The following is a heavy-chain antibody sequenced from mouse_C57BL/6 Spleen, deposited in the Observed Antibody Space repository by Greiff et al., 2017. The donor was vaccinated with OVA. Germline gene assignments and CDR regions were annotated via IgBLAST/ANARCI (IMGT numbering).Heavy chain of an antibody. CDR3: AISGYPFAY. D-gene: IGHD2-2*01. CDR1: GYTFTSYW. J-gene: IGHJ3*01. V-gene: IGHV1-74*01. CDR2: IHPSDSDT. Sequence: QVQLKQPGAELVKPGASVKVSYKASGYTFTSYWMHWVKQRPGQGLEWIGRIHPSDSDTNYNQKFKGKATLTVDKSSSTAYMQLSSLTSEDSAVYYCAISGYPFAYWGQGTLVTVSA.